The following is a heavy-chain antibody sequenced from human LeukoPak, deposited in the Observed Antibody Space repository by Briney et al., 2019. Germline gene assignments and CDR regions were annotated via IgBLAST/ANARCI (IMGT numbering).Heavy chain of an antibody. CDR2: ITADGSST. V-gene: IGHV3-23*01. D-gene: IGHD2-8*01. Sequence: GGSLRLSCAVSGFTFRSYAMKWVRQAPGKGLEWVSAITADGSSTHYTTSVKGRFIISRDTPKNTLFLQMNSLRVEDTALYYCARAYGTNGYFQLPIDYWGQGTLVSVSS. CDR1: GFTFRSYA. J-gene: IGHJ4*02. CDR3: ARAYGTNGYFQLPIDY.